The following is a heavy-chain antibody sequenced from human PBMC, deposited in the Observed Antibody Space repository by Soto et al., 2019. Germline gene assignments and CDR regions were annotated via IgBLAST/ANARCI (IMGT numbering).Heavy chain of an antibody. CDR1: GFTFTSSA. CDR3: AAESISYYDSSGSYDY. V-gene: IGHV1-58*01. J-gene: IGHJ4*02. D-gene: IGHD3-22*01. Sequence: ASVKVSCKASGFTFTSSAVQWVRQARGQRLEWIGWIVVGSGNTNYAQKFQERVTITRDMSTSTAYMELSSLRSEDTAVYYCAAESISYYDSSGSYDYWCQGTLVTSPQ. CDR2: IVVGSGNT.